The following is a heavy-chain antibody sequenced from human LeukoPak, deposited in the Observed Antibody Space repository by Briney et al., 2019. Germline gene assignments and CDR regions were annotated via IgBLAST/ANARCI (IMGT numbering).Heavy chain of an antibody. CDR2: IIPIFGTA. CDR1: GGTFSSYA. Sequence: GASVKVSCKAPGGTFSSYAISWVRQAPGQGLEWMGRIIPIFGTANYAQKFQGRVTITTDESTSTAYMELSSLRSEDTAVYYCARDRRMEVGATDGNDYWGQGTLVTVSS. V-gene: IGHV1-69*05. D-gene: IGHD1-26*01. J-gene: IGHJ4*02. CDR3: ARDRRMEVGATDGNDY.